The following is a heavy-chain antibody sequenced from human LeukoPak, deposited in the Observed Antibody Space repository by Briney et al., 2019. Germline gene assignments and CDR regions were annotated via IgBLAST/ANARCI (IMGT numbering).Heavy chain of an antibody. CDR3: ARDHPNCSSTSCYRGYYFDY. V-gene: IGHV1-69*13. CDR2: IIPIFGTA. J-gene: IGHJ4*02. D-gene: IGHD2-2*01. CDR1: GGTFSSYA. Sequence: ASVKVSCKASGGTFSSYAISWVRQAPGQGLEWMGGIIPIFGTANYAQKFQGRVTITADESTSTAYMELSSLRSEDTAVYCCARDHPNCSSTSCYRGYYFDYWGQGTLVTVSS.